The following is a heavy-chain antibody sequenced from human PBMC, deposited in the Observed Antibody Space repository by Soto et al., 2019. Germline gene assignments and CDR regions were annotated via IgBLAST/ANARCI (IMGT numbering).Heavy chain of an antibody. CDR3: AKDREGATGGYYYGMDV. Sequence: PGGSLRLSCAAPGFTFSSYGMHWVRQAPGKGLEWVAVISYDGSNKYYADSVKGRFTISRDNSKNTLYLQMNSLRAEDTAVYYCAKDREGATGGYYYGMDVWGQGTTVTVSS. V-gene: IGHV3-30*18. J-gene: IGHJ6*02. CDR1: GFTFSSYG. CDR2: ISYDGSNK. D-gene: IGHD2-8*02.